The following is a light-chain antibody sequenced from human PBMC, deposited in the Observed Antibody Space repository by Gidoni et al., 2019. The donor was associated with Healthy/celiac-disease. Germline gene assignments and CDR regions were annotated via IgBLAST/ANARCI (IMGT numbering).Light chain of an antibody. J-gene: IGKJ4*01. CDR2: KAS. CDR3: QSRV. CDR1: QSISSW. V-gene: IGKV1-5*03. Sequence: DIQMTQSPSTLSASVGDRVTITCRASQSISSWLAWYQQKPGKAPKLLIYKASSLEGGVPSRFSGSGSGTEFTLTISSLQPDDFATYYCQSRVFGGGTKVEIK.